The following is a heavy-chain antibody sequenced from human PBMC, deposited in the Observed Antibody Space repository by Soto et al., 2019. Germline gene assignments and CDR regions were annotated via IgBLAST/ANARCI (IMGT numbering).Heavy chain of an antibody. CDR1: GFTFSSYA. D-gene: IGHD4-17*01. CDR2: ISGSGGST. Sequence: GGSLRLSCAASGFTFSSYAMSWVRQAPGKGLEWVSAISGSGGSTYYADSVKGRFTISRDNSKNTIYLQMNSLRAEDTAVYYCAKGADFGDFVGGGYFDYWGQGTLVTVSS. CDR3: AKGADFGDFVGGGYFDY. V-gene: IGHV3-23*01. J-gene: IGHJ4*02.